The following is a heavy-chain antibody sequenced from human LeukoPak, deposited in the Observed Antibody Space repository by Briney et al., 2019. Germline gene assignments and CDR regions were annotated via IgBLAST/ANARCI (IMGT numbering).Heavy chain of an antibody. D-gene: IGHD4-23*01. J-gene: IGHJ3*01. CDR3: ARLVTVEGAFDV. CDR1: GGSFNAYY. Sequence: SETLSLTCAVYGGSFNAYYWTWIRRTPGKGLEWIGEINHSGNTNYNPSLESRVIISEDTSKNQFSLKLSSVTAADTAVYYCARLVTVEGAFDVWGQGTMVTVSS. V-gene: IGHV4-34*01. CDR2: INHSGNT.